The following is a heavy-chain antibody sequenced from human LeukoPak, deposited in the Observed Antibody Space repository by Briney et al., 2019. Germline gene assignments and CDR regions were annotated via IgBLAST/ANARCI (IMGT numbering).Heavy chain of an antibody. V-gene: IGHV4-59*08. J-gene: IGHJ3*02. CDR3: ARLGSTFDI. CDR1: GGSISSYY. CDR2: IFYSGGS. D-gene: IGHD2-2*01. Sequence: SETLSLTCTVSGGSISSYYWSWIRQPPGKGLEWIGYIFYSGGSNYNPSLKSRVTISVDTSKNHFSLKLSSVTAADTAVYYCARLGSTFDIWGQGTMVTVSS.